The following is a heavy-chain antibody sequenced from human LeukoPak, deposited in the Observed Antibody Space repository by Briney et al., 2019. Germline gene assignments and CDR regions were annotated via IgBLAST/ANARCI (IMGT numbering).Heavy chain of an antibody. J-gene: IGHJ4*02. CDR1: GFTLRTSW. V-gene: IGHV3-7*01. D-gene: IGHD3-10*01. CDR2: IKQDGSEK. CDR3: AKDGGGPLD. Sequence: GGSLRLSCAASGFTLRTSWMSWVRQAPGKGLEWVANIKQDGSEKNYVDSVKGRFTISRENAKNSLYLQMNSLRAEDTAAYYCAKDGGGPLDWGQGTLVTVSS.